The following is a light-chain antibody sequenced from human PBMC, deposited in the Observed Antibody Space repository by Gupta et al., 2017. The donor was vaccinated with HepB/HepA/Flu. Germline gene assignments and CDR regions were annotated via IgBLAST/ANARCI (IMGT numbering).Light chain of an antibody. CDR2: WAS. V-gene: IGKV4-1*01. CDR3: HQYYYPPLT. J-gene: IGKJ4*01. Sequence: DIVMTQSPDSLAVSLGERATINCKSNQSLLYNSNNKNYLAWYQQKPGQPPNLLIYWASTRESGVPDRFSGSGSGTDFTLTIISLQAEDVAVYYCHQYYYPPLTFGGGTKVEIK. CDR1: QSLLYNSNNKNY.